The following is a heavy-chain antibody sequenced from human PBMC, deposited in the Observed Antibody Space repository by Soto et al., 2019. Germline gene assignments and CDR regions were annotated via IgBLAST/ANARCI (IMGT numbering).Heavy chain of an antibody. CDR3: AIWTLPLLWSWLQSAAGKFDY. J-gene: IGHJ4*02. V-gene: IGHV3-30-3*01. D-gene: IGHD5-12*01. CDR2: RSSDGNNK. Sequence: QVHLVESGGGVVQPGRSLRVSCTASEFSFNNYAVHWVRQARGEGLEWVALRSSDGNNKYYPDSVKGRFTISRDHSNNTVYRQMHSLRLDDTAVYYCAIWTLPLLWSWLQSAAGKFDYWGQGTLVTVSS. CDR1: EFSFNNYA.